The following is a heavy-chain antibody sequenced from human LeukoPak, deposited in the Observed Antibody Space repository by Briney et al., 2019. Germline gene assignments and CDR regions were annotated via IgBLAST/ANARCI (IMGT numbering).Heavy chain of an antibody. CDR2: MNPNSGNT. V-gene: IGHV1-8*03. CDR3: ARATQRYYDFWSGNRGYYYYMDV. Sequence: GASVKVSCKASGYTFTSYDINWVRQATGQGLEWMGWMNPNSGNTGYAQKFQGRVTITRNTSISTAYMELSNLRSEDTAVYYCARATQRYYDFWSGNRGYYYYMDVWGKGTTVTVSS. D-gene: IGHD3-3*01. CDR1: GYTFTSYD. J-gene: IGHJ6*03.